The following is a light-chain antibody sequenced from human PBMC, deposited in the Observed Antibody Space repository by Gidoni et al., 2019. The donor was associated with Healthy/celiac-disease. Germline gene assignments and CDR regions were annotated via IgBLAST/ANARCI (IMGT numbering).Light chain of an antibody. CDR2: GAS. V-gene: IGKV3-20*01. J-gene: IGKJ3*01. Sequence: EIVLTRSPGTLSLSPGERATLSCRASQSVSSSYLAWYQQKPGQAPRLLIYGASSRATGIPDRFSGSGSGTDFTLTISRLEPEDFAVYYCQQYGSSPSFXPXTKVDIK. CDR1: QSVSSSY. CDR3: QQYGSSPS.